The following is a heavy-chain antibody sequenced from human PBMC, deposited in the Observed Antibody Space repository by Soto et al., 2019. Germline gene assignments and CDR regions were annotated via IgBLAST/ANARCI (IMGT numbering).Heavy chain of an antibody. J-gene: IGHJ4*02. CDR2: ISYSGVST. V-gene: IGHV3-23*01. Sequence: EVQLLESGGGLVQPGGSLRLSCAASGFTFSSYAMTWVRQAPGKGLEWVSAISYSGVSTYYADSVKGRFTISRDSSENTLSLQMNRLRVDHPAVYYCAKTRGFGGYPLAYWGQGTLV. CDR1: GFTFSSYA. D-gene: IGHD5-12*01. CDR3: AKTRGFGGYPLAY.